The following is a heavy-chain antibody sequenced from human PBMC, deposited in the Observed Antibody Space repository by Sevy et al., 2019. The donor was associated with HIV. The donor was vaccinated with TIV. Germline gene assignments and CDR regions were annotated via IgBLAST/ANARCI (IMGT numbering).Heavy chain of an antibody. CDR1: GFTFSSYA. CDR2: ISYDGSNE. CDR3: ARGRLFVVAAPYRDAFDI. V-gene: IGHV3-30-3*01. Sequence: GESLKISCAASGFTFSSYAMHWVRQAPGKGLEWVAVISYDGSNEYYADSVKGRFNISRDNSKNTLFLQLNSLRAEDTAVYYCARGRLFVVAAPYRDAFDIWGQGTMVTVSS. J-gene: IGHJ3*02. D-gene: IGHD2-15*01.